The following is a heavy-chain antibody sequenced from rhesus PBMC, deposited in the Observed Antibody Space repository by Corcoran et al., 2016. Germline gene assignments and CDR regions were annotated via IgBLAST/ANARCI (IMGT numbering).Heavy chain of an antibody. V-gene: IGHV1S9*01. CDR1: GYTFTSYY. D-gene: IGHD3-9*01. CDR2: SNPRQGNT. Sequence: QVQLVQSGAEVKKPGASVKLSCKASGYTFTSYYINWVRQAPGQVLEWMGGSNPRQGNTGSAQKVQGRIHMNKDTSTSTAYMELSSLRTEDTSVYYCTRVNEDDYGYYYTLYFDYWGQGVLVTVSS. J-gene: IGHJ4*01. CDR3: TRVNEDDYGYYYTLYFDY.